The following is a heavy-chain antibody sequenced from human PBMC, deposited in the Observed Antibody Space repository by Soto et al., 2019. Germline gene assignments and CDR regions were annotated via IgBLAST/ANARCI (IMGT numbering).Heavy chain of an antibody. CDR2: ISGSGGST. D-gene: IGHD6-6*01. CDR3: AKGDASVEWDPRYNSSIPDY. V-gene: IGHV3-23*01. J-gene: IGHJ4*02. Sequence: GSLRLSCAASGFTFSSYAMSWVRQAPGKGLEWVSAISGSGGSTYYADSVKGRFTISRDNSKNTLYLQMNSLRAEDTAVYYCAKGDASVEWDPRYNSSIPDYWGQGTLVTVSS. CDR1: GFTFSSYA.